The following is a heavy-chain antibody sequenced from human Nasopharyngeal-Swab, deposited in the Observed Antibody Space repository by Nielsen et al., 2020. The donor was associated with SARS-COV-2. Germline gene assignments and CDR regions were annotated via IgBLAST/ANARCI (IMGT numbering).Heavy chain of an antibody. J-gene: IGHJ4*02. CDR3: ARVGGDLRFLEWPLDC. CDR2: INTNTGNP. Sequence: ASVKVSCKASGYTFTSYAMNWVRQAPGQGLEWMGWINTNTGNPTYAQGFTGRFVFSLDTSVSTAYLQISSLKAEDTAVYYCARVGGDLRFLEWPLDCWGQGTLVTVSS. CDR1: GYTFTSYA. V-gene: IGHV7-4-1*02. D-gene: IGHD3-3*01.